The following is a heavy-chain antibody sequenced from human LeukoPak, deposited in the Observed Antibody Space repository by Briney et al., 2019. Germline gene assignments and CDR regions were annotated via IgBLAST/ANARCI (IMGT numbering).Heavy chain of an antibody. CDR3: VRDRVGPDY. CDR1: GFTFSSAW. D-gene: IGHD1-26*01. CDR2: MTDDGTT. Sequence: GGSLRLSCGASGFTFSSAWMHWVRHAPGTGLVWVSRMTDDGTTTYANSVKGRFTISRDNAKNTLYLQMNSLRAEDTAVYYCVRDRVGPDYWGQGTLVTVSS. J-gene: IGHJ4*02. V-gene: IGHV3-74*03.